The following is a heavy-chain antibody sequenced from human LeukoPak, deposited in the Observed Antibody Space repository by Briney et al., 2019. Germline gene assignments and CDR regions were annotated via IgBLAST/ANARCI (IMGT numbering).Heavy chain of an antibody. D-gene: IGHD6-6*01. CDR2: IYYSGST. J-gene: IGHJ4*02. V-gene: IGHV4-59*12. CDR3: ARDIEARALGY. Sequence: PSETLSLTCTVSGGSISSYYWNWIRQPPGKGLEWIGYIYYSGSTTYNPSLKSRVTISVDTSKNQFSLKLSSVTAADTAVYYCARDIEARALGYWGQGTLVTVSS. CDR1: GGSISSYY.